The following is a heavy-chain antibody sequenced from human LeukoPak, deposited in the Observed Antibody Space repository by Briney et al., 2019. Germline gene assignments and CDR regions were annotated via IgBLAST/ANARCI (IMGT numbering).Heavy chain of an antibody. CDR2: ISCSGGRT. CDR1: GFTFSSYA. V-gene: IGHV3-23*01. D-gene: IGHD4-17*01. J-gene: IGHJ4*02. Sequence: PGGSLRLSCAPSGFTFSSYAMGCVRQAPGKGREWVSAISCSGGRTYFADAVKERFTISRDNSMNTVYLQVNSRRGGHTAVYYCANARGGDYTDYWGQGTLVTVSS. CDR3: ANARGGDYTDY.